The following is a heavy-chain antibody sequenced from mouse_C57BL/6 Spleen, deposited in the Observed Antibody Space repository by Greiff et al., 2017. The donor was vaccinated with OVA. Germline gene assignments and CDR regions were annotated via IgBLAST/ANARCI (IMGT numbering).Heavy chain of an antibody. CDR1: GYTFTDYE. CDR2: IDPETGGT. Sequence: VQLQQSGAELVRPGASVTLSCKASGYTFTDYEMHWVKQTPVHGLEWIGAIDPETGGTAYNQKFKGKAILTADKSSSTAYMELRSLTSEDSAVYYCTRSSLNYYGSSHWYFDVWGTGTTVTVSS. J-gene: IGHJ1*03. CDR3: TRSSLNYYGSSHWYFDV. V-gene: IGHV1-15*01. D-gene: IGHD1-1*01.